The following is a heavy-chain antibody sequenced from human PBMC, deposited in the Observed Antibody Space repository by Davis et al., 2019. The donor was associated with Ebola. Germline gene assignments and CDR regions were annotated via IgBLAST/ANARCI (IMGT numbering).Heavy chain of an antibody. CDR2: INPHNGNT. CDR3: ARAQFPTTSDH. D-gene: IGHD1-1*01. CDR1: GYTFTSYG. J-gene: IGHJ4*02. Sequence: ASVKVSCKASGYTFTSYGITWVRQAPGQGLEWMGWINPHNGNTNYAQNVQGRVTMTTDTSTTTAYMEVGSLRSDDTAVYYCARAQFPTTSDHWGQGTLVTVSS. V-gene: IGHV1-18*04.